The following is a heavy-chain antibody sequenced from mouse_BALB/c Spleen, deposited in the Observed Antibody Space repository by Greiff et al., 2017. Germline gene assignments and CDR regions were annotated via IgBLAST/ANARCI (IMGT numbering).Heavy chain of an antibody. CDR2: ISYDGSN. D-gene: IGHD2-4*01. J-gene: IGHJ3*01. CDR3: AREGGITTRDWFAY. Sequence: EVQLQQSGPGLVKPSQSLSLTCSVTGYSITSGYYWNWIRQFPGNKLEWMGYISYDGSNNYNPSLKNRISITRDTSKNQFFLKLNSVTTEDTATYYCAREGGITTRDWFAYWGQGTLVTVSA. CDR1: GYSITSGYY. V-gene: IGHV3-6*02.